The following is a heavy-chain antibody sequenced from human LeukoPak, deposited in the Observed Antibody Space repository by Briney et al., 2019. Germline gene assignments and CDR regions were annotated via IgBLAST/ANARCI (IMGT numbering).Heavy chain of an antibody. Sequence: SETLSLTCTVSGGSISSGVYYWSWIRQHPGKGLEWIGYIYYSGGTYYNPSLKSRVTISVDTSKNQFSLKLSSVTAADTAVYYCARDSGSSSWFFDYWGQGTLVTVSS. CDR2: IYYSGGT. D-gene: IGHD6-13*01. CDR3: ARDSGSSSWFFDY. J-gene: IGHJ4*02. CDR1: GGSISSGVYY. V-gene: IGHV4-31*03.